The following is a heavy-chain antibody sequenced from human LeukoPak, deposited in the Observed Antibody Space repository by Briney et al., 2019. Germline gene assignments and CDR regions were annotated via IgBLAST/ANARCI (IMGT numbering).Heavy chain of an antibody. Sequence: ASVKVSCKASGYTFTGYYMHWVRQAPGQGLEWMGWINPNSGGTNYAQKFQGRVTMTRDTSISAAYMELSRLRSDDMAVYYCARLVGDPTPSAAVFDIGGKGTMATVSS. J-gene: IGHJ3*02. D-gene: IGHD3-16*01. V-gene: IGHV1-2*02. CDR1: GYTFTGYY. CDR3: ARLVGDPTPSAAVFDI. CDR2: INPNSGGT.